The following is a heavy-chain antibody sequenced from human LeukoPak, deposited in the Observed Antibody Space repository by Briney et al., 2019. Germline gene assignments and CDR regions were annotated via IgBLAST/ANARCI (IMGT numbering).Heavy chain of an antibody. J-gene: IGHJ3*02. CDR1: GYTFTGYY. CDR2: INPNSGGT. Sequence: ASVKVSCKASGYTFTGYYMHWVRQAPGRGFEWMGWINPNSGGTNYAQKFQGRVTMTRDTSNSTAYMELSSLKSDDTAMYYCARSRYYYDSSGFYYPFSDAFDIWGQGTMVTVSS. V-gene: IGHV1-2*02. CDR3: ARSRYYYDSSGFYYPFSDAFDI. D-gene: IGHD3-22*01.